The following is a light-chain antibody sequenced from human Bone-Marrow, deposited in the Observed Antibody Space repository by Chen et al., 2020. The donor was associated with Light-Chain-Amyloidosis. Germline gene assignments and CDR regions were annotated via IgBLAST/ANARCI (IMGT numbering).Light chain of an antibody. V-gene: IGLV3-21*03. CDR3: QVWDSSSDHYV. J-gene: IGLJ1*01. Sequence: SYVLTQPPSVSVAPGKTATITCGGKNIGSKRVHWYQQKPGQAPVVVVYDDSDRPSGIPERFFGSNSGNAATLTISRVEAGDEADYYCQVWDSSSDHYVFGTGTKVTVL. CDR2: DDS. CDR1: NIGSKR.